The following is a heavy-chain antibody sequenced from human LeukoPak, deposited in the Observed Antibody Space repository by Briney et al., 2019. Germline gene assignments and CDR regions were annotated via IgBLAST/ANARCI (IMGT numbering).Heavy chain of an antibody. CDR3: ATALYYDILTGLLD. Sequence: GGSLRLSCAASGFTFSSYAMHWVRQAPGKGLEWVAVISYDGSNKYYADSVRGRFTASRDNSKNTLYLQMNSLRAEDTAVYYCATALYYDILTGLLDWGQGTLVTVSS. CDR1: GFTFSSYA. CDR2: ISYDGSNK. D-gene: IGHD3-9*01. J-gene: IGHJ4*02. V-gene: IGHV3-30-3*01.